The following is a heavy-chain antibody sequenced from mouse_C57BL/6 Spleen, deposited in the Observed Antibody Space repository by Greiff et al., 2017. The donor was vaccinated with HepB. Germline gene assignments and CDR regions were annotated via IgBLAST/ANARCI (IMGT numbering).Heavy chain of an antibody. V-gene: IGHV1-5*01. D-gene: IGHD1-1*01. CDR1: GYTFTSYW. J-gene: IGHJ1*03. CDR3: TQGVVVTGYFDV. CDR2: IYPGNSDT. Sequence: VQLQQSGTVLARPGASVKMSCKTSGYTFTSYWMHWVKQRPGQGLEWIGAIYPGNSDTSYNQKFKGKAKLTAVTSASTAYMELSSLTNEDSAVYYCTQGVVVTGYFDVWGTGTTVTVSS.